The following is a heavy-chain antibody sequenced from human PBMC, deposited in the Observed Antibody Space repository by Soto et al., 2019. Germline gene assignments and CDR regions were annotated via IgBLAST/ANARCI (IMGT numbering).Heavy chain of an antibody. Sequence: GASVKVSCKASGGTFSSYAISWVRQAPGQGLEWMGGIIPIFGTANYAQKFQGRVTITADESTSTAYMELSSLRSEDTAVYYCARTMYYYGSGSYPYYFDYWGQGTLVTVS. CDR1: GGTFSSYA. CDR3: ARTMYYYGSGSYPYYFDY. V-gene: IGHV1-69*13. CDR2: IIPIFGTA. J-gene: IGHJ4*02. D-gene: IGHD3-10*01.